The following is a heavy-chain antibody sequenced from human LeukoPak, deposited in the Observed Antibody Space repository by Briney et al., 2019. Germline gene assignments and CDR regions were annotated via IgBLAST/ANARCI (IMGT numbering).Heavy chain of an antibody. CDR2: MNPNSGNT. J-gene: IGHJ5*02. V-gene: IGHV1-8*02. CDR3: ARGWWMVAATGEWDNWFDP. D-gene: IGHD2-15*01. Sequence: GASVKVSCKASGYTFTGYYMHWVRQAPGQGLEWMGWMNPNSGNTGYAQKFQGRVTMTRNTSISTAYMELSSLRSEDTAVYYCARGWWMVAATGEWDNWFDPWGQGTLVTVSS. CDR1: GYTFTGYY.